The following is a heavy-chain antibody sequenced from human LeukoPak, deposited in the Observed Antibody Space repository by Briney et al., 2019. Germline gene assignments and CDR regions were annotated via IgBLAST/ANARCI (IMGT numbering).Heavy chain of an antibody. Sequence: SDTLSLTCIVSGGSVSSYHWRWVRQPPGAGLEWIAYVHNSGSTNYNPSLKSRVIISVDRSKNQFSLKMNSVTAADTAVYYCVRDWEGFNFDIWGQGAMVTVSS. CDR3: VRDWEGFNFDI. V-gene: IGHV4-59*02. D-gene: IGHD1-26*01. CDR1: GGSVSSYH. CDR2: VHNSGST. J-gene: IGHJ3*02.